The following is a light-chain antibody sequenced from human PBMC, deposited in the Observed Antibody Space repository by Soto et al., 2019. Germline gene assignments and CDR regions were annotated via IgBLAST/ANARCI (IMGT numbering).Light chain of an antibody. CDR1: SSDVASYNL. V-gene: IGLV2-23*01. Sequence: QSALTQPASVSGSPGQSITISCTGTSSDVASYNLVSWYQQLPGKAPKLMIYEGIKRPSGVSNRFSGSKSGNTASLTISGLQAEDEADYYCCSYAGSSTLVFGGGTKLTVL. CDR3: CSYAGSSTLV. J-gene: IGLJ2*01. CDR2: EGI.